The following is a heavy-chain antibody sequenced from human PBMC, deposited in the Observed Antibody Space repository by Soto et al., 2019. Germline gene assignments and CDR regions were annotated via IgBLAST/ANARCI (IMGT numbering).Heavy chain of an antibody. V-gene: IGHV4-34*01. Sequence: SETLSLTCAVYGGSFSGYYWSWIRQPPGKGLEWIGEINHSGSTNYNPSLKSRVTISVDTSKNQFSLKLSSVTAADTAVYYCARGSSTRPFDPWGQGTLVTVSS. J-gene: IGHJ5*02. CDR1: GGSFSGYY. D-gene: IGHD2-2*01. CDR3: ARGSSTRPFDP. CDR2: INHSGST.